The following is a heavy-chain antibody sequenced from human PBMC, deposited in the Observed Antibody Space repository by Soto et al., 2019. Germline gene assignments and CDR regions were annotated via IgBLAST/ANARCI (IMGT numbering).Heavy chain of an antibody. D-gene: IGHD6-6*01. CDR1: GFTFRSYW. CDR3: ASGGSSLNFDS. J-gene: IGHJ4*02. CDR2: INSDGSST. Sequence: PGGSLRLSCVASGFTFRSYWMQWVRQAPGKGLVWVSWINSDGSSTSYADSVKGRFTISRDNAKNTLYLQMNSLRAEDTAVYYCASGGSSLNFDSWGQGTLVTVSS. V-gene: IGHV3-74*01.